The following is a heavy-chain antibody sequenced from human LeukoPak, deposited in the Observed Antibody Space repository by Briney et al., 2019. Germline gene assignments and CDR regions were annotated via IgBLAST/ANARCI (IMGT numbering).Heavy chain of an antibody. Sequence: GGSLRLSCAASGFTFSSYSMNWVRQAPGKGLEWVSSISSSSSYIYYADSVKGRFTISRDNSKNTLYLQMNSLRAEDTAVYYCARDGCSGGSCYRGQNYYYYYYMDVWGKGTTVTVSS. J-gene: IGHJ6*03. D-gene: IGHD2-15*01. CDR1: GFTFSSYS. V-gene: IGHV3-21*01. CDR3: ARDGCSGGSCYRGQNYYYYYYMDV. CDR2: ISSSSSYI.